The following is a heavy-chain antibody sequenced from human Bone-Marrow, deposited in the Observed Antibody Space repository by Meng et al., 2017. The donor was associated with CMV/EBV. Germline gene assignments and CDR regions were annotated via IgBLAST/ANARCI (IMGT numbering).Heavy chain of an antibody. CDR2: ISEDGRET. D-gene: IGHD5-24*01. CDR1: GFTFNECW. J-gene: IGHJ4*02. Sequence: GESLKISGAASGFTFNECWMTWVRQAPGWGLEWVTDISEDGRETHYVVFLKGRFTMSRDNARNSVYLQMNNLRPEDTAMYYCSKGQWLDDWGQGTLVTVSS. V-gene: IGHV3-7*01. CDR3: SKGQWLDD.